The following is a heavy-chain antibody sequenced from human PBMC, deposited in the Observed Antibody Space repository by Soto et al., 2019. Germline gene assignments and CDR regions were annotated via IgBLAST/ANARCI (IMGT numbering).Heavy chain of an antibody. Sequence: ASVKVSCKASGYTFTSYAMHWVRQAPGQRREWMGWINAGNGNTKYSQKFQGRVTITRDTSASTAYMELSSLRSEDTAVYYCARAAGNGDYYYYYMDVWGKGTTVTVSS. CDR3: ARAAGNGDYYYYYMDV. CDR1: GYTFTSYA. CDR2: INAGNGNT. D-gene: IGHD6-19*01. J-gene: IGHJ6*03. V-gene: IGHV1-3*01.